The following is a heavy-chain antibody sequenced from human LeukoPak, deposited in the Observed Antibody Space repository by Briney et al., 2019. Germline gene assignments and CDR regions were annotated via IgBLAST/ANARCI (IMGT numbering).Heavy chain of an antibody. CDR1: GGSISSSFW. D-gene: IGHD2-15*01. CDR2: IYHSGST. J-gene: IGHJ4*02. CDR3: ASGGWHYYFDY. V-gene: IGHV4-4*02. Sequence: SGTLSLTCAVSGGSISSSFWWSWVRQPPGKGLEWIGEIYHSGSTNYKPSLRSRVTISVDKSKNQFSLKLSSVTAADTAVYYCASGGWHYYFDYWGQGTLVTVSS.